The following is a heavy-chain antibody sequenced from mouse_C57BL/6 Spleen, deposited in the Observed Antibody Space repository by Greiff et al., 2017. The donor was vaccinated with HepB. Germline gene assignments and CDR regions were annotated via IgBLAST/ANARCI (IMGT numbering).Heavy chain of an antibody. V-gene: IGHV1-55*01. J-gene: IGHJ4*01. CDR1: GYTFTSYW. CDR3: GGGLLPDAMDY. Sequence: QVQLQQSGAELVKPGASVKMSCKASGYTFTSYWITWVKQRPGQGLEWIGDIYPGSGSTNYNEKFKSKATLTVDTSSSTAYMQLSSLTSEDSAVYYCGGGLLPDAMDYWGQGTSVTVSS. D-gene: IGHD2-10*01. CDR2: IYPGSGST.